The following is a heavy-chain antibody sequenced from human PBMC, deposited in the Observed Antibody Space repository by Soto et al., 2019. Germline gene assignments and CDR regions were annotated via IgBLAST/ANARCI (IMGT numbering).Heavy chain of an antibody. CDR1: GYTFTSYY. Sequence: QVQLVQSGAEVKKPGASVKVSCKASGYTFTSYYMHWVRQAPGQGLEWMGIINPSGGSTSYAQKFQGRVPXXRXTXXSTVYMELSSLRSEDTAVYYCARPLMDQWPSSLAYWGQGTLVTVSS. CDR2: INPSGGST. D-gene: IGHD6-19*01. CDR3: ARPLMDQWPSSLAY. J-gene: IGHJ4*02. V-gene: IGHV1-46*01.